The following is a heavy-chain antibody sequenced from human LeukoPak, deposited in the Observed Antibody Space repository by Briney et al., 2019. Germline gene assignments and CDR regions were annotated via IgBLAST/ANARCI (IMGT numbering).Heavy chain of an antibody. D-gene: IGHD3-10*01. CDR2: ISSSGSTI. Sequence: GGSLRLSRAASGFTFSSYEMNWVRQAPGKGLEWVSYISSSGSTIYYADSVKGRFTISRDNAKNSLYLQMNSLRAEDTAVYYCASHYGSGSYSPCMDVWGKGTTVTISS. J-gene: IGHJ6*03. CDR1: GFTFSSYE. CDR3: ASHYGSGSYSPCMDV. V-gene: IGHV3-48*03.